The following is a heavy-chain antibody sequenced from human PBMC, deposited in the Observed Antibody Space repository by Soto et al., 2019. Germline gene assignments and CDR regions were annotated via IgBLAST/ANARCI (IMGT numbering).Heavy chain of an antibody. CDR1: GYTFTGYY. J-gene: IGHJ4*02. Sequence: ASVKGSCKASGYTFTGYYMHWVRQAPGQGLEWMGWINPNSGGTNYAQKFQGWVTMTRDTSISTAYMELSRLRSDDTAVYYCASQIYSSYSLDYWGQGTLVTVSS. V-gene: IGHV1-2*04. CDR2: INPNSGGT. D-gene: IGHD4-4*01. CDR3: ASQIYSSYSLDY.